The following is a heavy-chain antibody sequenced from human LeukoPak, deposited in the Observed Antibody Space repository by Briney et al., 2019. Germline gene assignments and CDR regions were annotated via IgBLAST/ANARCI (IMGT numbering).Heavy chain of an antibody. D-gene: IGHD1-26*01. J-gene: IGHJ5*02. Sequence: ASVKVSCKASGYTFTSYGISWVRQAPGQGLEWMGWINPNSGGTNYAQKFQGRVTMTRDTSISTAYMELSRLRSDDTAVYYCARAGPSGSYYRRNNWFDPWGQGTLVTVSS. CDR1: GYTFTSYG. V-gene: IGHV1-2*02. CDR2: INPNSGGT. CDR3: ARAGPSGSYYRRNNWFDP.